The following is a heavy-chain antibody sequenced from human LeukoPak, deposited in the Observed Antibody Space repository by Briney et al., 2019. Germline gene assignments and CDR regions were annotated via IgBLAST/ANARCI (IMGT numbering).Heavy chain of an antibody. V-gene: IGHV3-53*05. D-gene: IGHD3-10*01. J-gene: IGHJ6*02. CDR2: LHSGGDT. Sequence: GGSLRLSCAVSGFNVRSNYMTWVRQAPGKGLEWVSVLHSGGDTYYADSVKGRFTISRDNSKNTLYLQMNSLRAEDTAVYYCARGGPYRWFGELIPDQNYYGMDVWGQGTTVTVSS. CDR1: GFNVRSNY. CDR3: ARGGPYRWFGELIPDQNYYGMDV.